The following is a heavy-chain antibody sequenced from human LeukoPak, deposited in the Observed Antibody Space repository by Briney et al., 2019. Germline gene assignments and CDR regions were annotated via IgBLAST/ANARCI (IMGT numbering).Heavy chain of an antibody. V-gene: IGHV3-11*01. CDR3: ARVLEDGSGIQRMGFDP. J-gene: IGHJ5*02. CDR2: ISSSGSTI. Sequence: GGSLRLSCAASGFTFSDYYMSWIRQAPGKGLEWVSYISSSGSTIYYADSVKGRFTISRDNAKNSLYLQMNSLRAEDTAVYSCARVLEDGSGIQRMGFDPWGQGTLVTVS. CDR1: GFTFSDYY. D-gene: IGHD3-10*01.